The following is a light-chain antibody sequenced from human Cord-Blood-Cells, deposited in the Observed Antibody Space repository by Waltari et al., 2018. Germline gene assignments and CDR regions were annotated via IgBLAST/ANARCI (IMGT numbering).Light chain of an antibody. Sequence: EIVFTQSPATLSLSPGERATLSCRTRQSVSSYLAWYQQKPDQAPRILIYDASNRATGIPARFRGSGSVTDFTLTISSLEPEDFAVYYCQQRSNWPPLTFGGGTKVEIK. J-gene: IGKJ4*01. CDR2: DAS. V-gene: IGKV3-11*01. CDR3: QQRSNWPPLT. CDR1: QSVSSY.